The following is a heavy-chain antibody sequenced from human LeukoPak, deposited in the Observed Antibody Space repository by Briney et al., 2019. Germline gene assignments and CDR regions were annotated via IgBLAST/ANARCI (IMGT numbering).Heavy chain of an antibody. Sequence: SETLSLTCAVYGGSLSGYYWSWIRQPPGKGLEWIGEINHSGSTNYNPSLKSRVTISVDTSKNQFSLKLSSVTAADTAVYYCARGGYIAAAIGSDNYFDYWGQGTLVTVSS. CDR2: INHSGST. J-gene: IGHJ4*02. CDR1: GGSLSGYY. CDR3: ARGGYIAAAIGSDNYFDY. D-gene: IGHD6-13*01. V-gene: IGHV4-34*01.